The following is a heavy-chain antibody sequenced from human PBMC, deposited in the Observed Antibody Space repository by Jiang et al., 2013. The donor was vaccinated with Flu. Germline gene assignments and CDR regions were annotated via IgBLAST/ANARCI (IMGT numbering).Heavy chain of an antibody. CDR2: IYYSGST. V-gene: IGHV4-39*07. Sequence: SLTCTVSGGSISSSSYYWGWIRQPPGKGLEWIGSIYYSGSTYYNPSLKSRVTISVDTSKNQFSLKLSSVTAADTAVYYCAIYDILTGKFDYWGQGTLVTVSS. D-gene: IGHD3-9*01. CDR1: GGSISSSSYY. CDR3: AIYDILTGKFDY. J-gene: IGHJ4*02.